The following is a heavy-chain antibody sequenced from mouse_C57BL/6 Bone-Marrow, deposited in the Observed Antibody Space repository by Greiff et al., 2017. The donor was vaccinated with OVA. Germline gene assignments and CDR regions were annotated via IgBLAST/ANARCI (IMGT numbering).Heavy chain of an antibody. CDR1: GFNIQNTY. V-gene: IGHV14-3*01. J-gene: IGHJ1*03. Sequence: VQLQQSVAELVRPGASVKLSCTASGFNIQNTYMHWVKQRPEQGLEWIGRIDPANGNTKYAPKFQGKATITADTSSNTAYLQLSSLTSEDTASDFCARGLYGWYFDDWGTGTTVTVSS. CDR2: IDPANGNT. CDR3: ARGLYGWYFDD. D-gene: IGHD1-1*01.